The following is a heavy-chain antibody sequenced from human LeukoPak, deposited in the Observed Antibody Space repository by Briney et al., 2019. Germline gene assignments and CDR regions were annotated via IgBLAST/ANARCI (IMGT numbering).Heavy chain of an antibody. Sequence: GGSLRLSCAASGFTFSSYAMTWVRQAPGKGLEWVSAISGSGDSTYYADSVTGRLIISRDNSKNTLYLQMNSLRAEDTAVYYCARGSGWLDYWGQGTLVTVSS. V-gene: IGHV3-23*01. CDR3: ARGSGWLDY. CDR2: ISGSGDST. J-gene: IGHJ4*02. CDR1: GFTFSSYA. D-gene: IGHD6-19*01.